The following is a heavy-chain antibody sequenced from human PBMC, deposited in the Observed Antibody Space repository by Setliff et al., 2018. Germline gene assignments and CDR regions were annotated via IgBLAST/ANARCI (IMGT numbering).Heavy chain of an antibody. CDR1: GGSFSGYY. Sequence: ETLSLTCAVYGGSFSGYYWSWIRQPPGKGLEWIGEINHSGSTNYNPSLKSRVTISVDTSKNQFSLKLSSVTAADTAVYYCAGSLGGFDYWGQGTLVTVLL. D-gene: IGHD3-16*01. CDR2: INHSGST. J-gene: IGHJ4*02. V-gene: IGHV4-34*01. CDR3: AGSLGGFDY.